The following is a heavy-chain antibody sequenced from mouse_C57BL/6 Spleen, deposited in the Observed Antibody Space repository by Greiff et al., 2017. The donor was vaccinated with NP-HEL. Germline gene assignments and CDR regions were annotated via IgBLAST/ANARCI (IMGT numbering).Heavy chain of an antibody. CDR3: ARGGAQAKAWFAY. CDR1: GYTFTSYW. J-gene: IGHJ3*01. Sequence: QVQLQQPGAELVKPGASVKLSCKASGYTFTSYWMHWVKQRPGQGLEWIGMIHPNSGSTNYNEKFKSKATLTVDKSSSTAYMQLSSLTSEDSAVYYCARGGAQAKAWFAYWGQGTLVTVSA. V-gene: IGHV1-64*01. CDR2: IHPNSGST. D-gene: IGHD3-2*02.